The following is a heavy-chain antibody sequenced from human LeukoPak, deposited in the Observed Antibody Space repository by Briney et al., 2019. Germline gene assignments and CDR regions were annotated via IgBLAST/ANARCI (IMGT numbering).Heavy chain of an antibody. CDR1: GYSFTSYW. J-gene: IGHJ4*02. Sequence: GESLKISCKGSGYSFTSYWIGWVRQAPGKGLEWVSAISAGGGGTYYADSVKGRFTVSRDNSKNTLFLQMNSLRAEDTAVYYCAKRSIVATRYFDYWGQGILVTVSS. V-gene: IGHV3-23*01. D-gene: IGHD5-12*01. CDR2: ISAGGGGT. CDR3: AKRSIVATRYFDY.